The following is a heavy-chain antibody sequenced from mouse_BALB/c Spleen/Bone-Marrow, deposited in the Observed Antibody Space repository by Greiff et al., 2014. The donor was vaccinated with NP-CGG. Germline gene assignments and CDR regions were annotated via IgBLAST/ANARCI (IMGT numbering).Heavy chain of an antibody. J-gene: IGHJ2*01. CDR3: ARSVSSSGYFDY. V-gene: IGHV5-17*02. D-gene: IGHD1-1*01. CDR1: GFTFSSFG. CDR2: ISSGSSTI. Sequence: VQLKESGGGLVQPGGSRKLSCAASGFTFSSFGMHWVRQAPEKGLEWVACISSGSSTIYYADTVMGRFTISRDNPKNTLFLQMTSLRSEDTAMYYCARSVSSSGYFDYWGQGTTLTVSS.